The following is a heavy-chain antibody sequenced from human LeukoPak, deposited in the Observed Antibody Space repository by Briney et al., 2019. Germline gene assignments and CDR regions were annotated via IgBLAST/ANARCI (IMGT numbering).Heavy chain of an antibody. D-gene: IGHD1-1*01. CDR3: ARDRALAQLFDY. V-gene: IGHV1-2*02. CDR2: INPNGGGT. Sequence: ASVKVSCKASGYTFTGYYMHWVRQAPGQGLEWMGWINPNGGGTNYAQKFQGRVTMTRDTSTSTAYMELSRLRSDDTAVYYCARDRALAQLFDYWGQGTLVTVSS. CDR1: GYTFTGYY. J-gene: IGHJ4*02.